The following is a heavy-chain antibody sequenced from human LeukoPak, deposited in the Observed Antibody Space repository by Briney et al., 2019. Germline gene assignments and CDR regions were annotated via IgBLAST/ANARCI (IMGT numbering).Heavy chain of an antibody. CDR2: IKHDGSDK. V-gene: IGHV3-7*01. D-gene: IGHD3-10*01. CDR3: ARGGVRGVLLPVDY. CDR1: GFTFSSYW. Sequence: AGGSLRLSCAASGFTFSSYWMSWVRQAPGKGLEWVANIKHDGSDKYYLDSVKGRFTLSRDNAKNSLYLLMNSLRAEDTAVYYCARGGVRGVLLPVDYWGQGTLVTVSS. J-gene: IGHJ4*02.